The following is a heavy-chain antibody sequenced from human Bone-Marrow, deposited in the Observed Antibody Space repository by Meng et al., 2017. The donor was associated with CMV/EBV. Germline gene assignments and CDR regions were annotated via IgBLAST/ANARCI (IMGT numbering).Heavy chain of an antibody. V-gene: IGHV1-8*03. D-gene: IGHD2-21*01. J-gene: IGHJ4*02. CDR1: GYTFTSYD. Sequence: ASVKVSCKASGYTFTSYDINWVRQATGQGLEWMGWMNPNSGNTGYAQKFQGSVTTTRNTSISTAYMELGSLGSEDTAVYCCPRVLGKGAYKFLNYYWGQGTLVTVSS. CDR2: MNPNSGNT. CDR3: PRVLGKGAYKFLNYY.